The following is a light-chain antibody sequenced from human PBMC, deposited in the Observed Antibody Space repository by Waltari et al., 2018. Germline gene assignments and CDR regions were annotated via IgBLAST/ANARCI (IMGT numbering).Light chain of an antibody. CDR2: KDT. V-gene: IGLV3-25*03. J-gene: IGLJ2*01. CDR1: ALPQQF. Sequence: SYELTQPPSVSVSTGQTATITCSGDALPQQFAFWYQQKPGQAPVLVTLKDTERPSGIPDRFSGSTSGTTVTLTISGVQAEDEADYYCQSADSTSTHVVFGGGTKLTVL. CDR3: QSADSTSTHVV.